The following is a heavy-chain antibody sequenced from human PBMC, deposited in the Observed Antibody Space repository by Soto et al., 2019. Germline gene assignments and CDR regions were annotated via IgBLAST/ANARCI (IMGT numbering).Heavy chain of an antibody. Sequence: GGSLRLSCAASGFTFSNAWMSWVRQAPGKGLEWVGLIKSKTDGGTTDYAAPVKGRFTISRDDSKNTLYLQMNTLKTEDTAVYYCTTENWFYYYYMDVWGKGTTVTVSS. D-gene: IGHD3-9*01. J-gene: IGHJ6*03. CDR1: GFTFSNAW. CDR3: TTENWFYYYYMDV. CDR2: IKSKTDGGTT. V-gene: IGHV3-15*01.